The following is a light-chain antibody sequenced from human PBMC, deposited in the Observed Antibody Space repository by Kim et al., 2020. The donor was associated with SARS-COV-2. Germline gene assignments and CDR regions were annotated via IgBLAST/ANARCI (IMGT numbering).Light chain of an antibody. Sequence: IVLTQSPATLSLSPGERATLSCRASQSVASNHFAWLQQKPGQASRLLIYGTSSRATGIPDRFSARESGTDFTLTISRLEPEDFAVYFCQQYDRLPYTFGQGTKREI. CDR1: QSVASNH. J-gene: IGKJ2*01. CDR2: GTS. CDR3: QQYDRLPYT. V-gene: IGKV3-20*01.